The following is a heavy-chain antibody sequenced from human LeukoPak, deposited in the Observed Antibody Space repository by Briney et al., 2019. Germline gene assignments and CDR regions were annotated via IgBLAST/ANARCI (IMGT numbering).Heavy chain of an antibody. Sequence: RGESLKISCKGSGSSFTSYWIGWVRQLPGKGLEWMGIIYPGDSDTRYSPSFQGQVTISADKSISTAYLQWSSLKASDTAMYYCARDRGYSGYDYDYWGQGTLVTVSS. CDR3: ARDRGYSGYDYDY. D-gene: IGHD5-12*01. CDR1: GSSFTSYW. CDR2: IYPGDSDT. V-gene: IGHV5-51*01. J-gene: IGHJ4*02.